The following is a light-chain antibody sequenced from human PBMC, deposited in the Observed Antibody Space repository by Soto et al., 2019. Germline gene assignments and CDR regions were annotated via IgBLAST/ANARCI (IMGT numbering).Light chain of an antibody. V-gene: IGLV2-8*01. CDR1: SSDVGGYNY. Sequence: QSVLTQPPSASGSPGQSVTISCTGTSSDVGGYNYVSWYQQHPGKAPKLIIYEVTKRPSGVPDRFSGSKSGSTASLTVSGLQAEDEADYYCSSRAGWNPYVFGTGTKLTVL. CDR2: EVT. J-gene: IGLJ1*01. CDR3: SSRAGWNPYV.